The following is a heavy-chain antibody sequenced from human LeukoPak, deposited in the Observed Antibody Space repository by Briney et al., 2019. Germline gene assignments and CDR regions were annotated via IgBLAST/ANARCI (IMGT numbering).Heavy chain of an antibody. CDR3: ARAWVYYGSGSYYND. CDR2: INPNSGGT. Sequence: ASVKVSCKDSGYTFTGYYMHWVRQAPGQGLEWMGRINPNSGGTNYAQKFQGRVTMTRDTSISTAYMELSRLRSDDTAVYYCARAWVYYGSGSYYNDWGQGTLVTVSS. J-gene: IGHJ4*02. CDR1: GYTFTGYY. V-gene: IGHV1-2*06. D-gene: IGHD3-10*01.